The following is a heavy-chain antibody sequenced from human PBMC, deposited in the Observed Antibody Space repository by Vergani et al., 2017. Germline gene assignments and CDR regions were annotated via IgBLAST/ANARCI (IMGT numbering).Heavy chain of an antibody. Sequence: QVQLVQSGAEVKKPGASVKVSCKASGYTFTKFGITWVRQAPGQGLQWMGWISAYNANTNFAQRLQGRVFMTTDTSTRTAYMELRSLRSDDTAVYYCARGGGQTALDLWGQGTLVTVSS. V-gene: IGHV1-18*01. D-gene: IGHD5-18*01. CDR2: ISAYNANT. CDR1: GYTFTKFG. J-gene: IGHJ4*02. CDR3: ARGGGQTALDL.